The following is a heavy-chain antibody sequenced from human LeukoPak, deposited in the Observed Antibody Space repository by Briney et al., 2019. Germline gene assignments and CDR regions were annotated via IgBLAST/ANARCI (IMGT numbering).Heavy chain of an antibody. CDR2: INSVGGTT. CDR3: ARSHMYGDYGEDI. J-gene: IGHJ3*02. D-gene: IGHD4-17*01. Sequence: GGSLRLSCAASGFTFNSYGMNWFRQAPGRGLEWTSYINSVGGTTFYADSVKGRFTISRDNANNTLYLQMNSLRAEDAATYYCARSHMYGDYGEDIWGHGTVVAVSS. CDR1: GFTFNSYG. V-gene: IGHV3-48*04.